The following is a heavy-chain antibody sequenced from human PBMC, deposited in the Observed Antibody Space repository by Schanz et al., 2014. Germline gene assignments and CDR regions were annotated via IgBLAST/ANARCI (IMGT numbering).Heavy chain of an antibody. D-gene: IGHD3-9*01. V-gene: IGHV1-8*01. CDR3: ARDAADFYDILTEEDY. CDR1: GFNFNNYD. Sequence: QVQLVQSGAEVKKPGASVKVSCTASGFNFNNYDINWVRQATGQGLEWMGWMNPKTGNTDHAQKLQGRVTMTTDTSTSTAYMELRSLRSDDTAVYYYARDAADFYDILTEEDYWGQGTLVTVSS. CDR2: MNPKTGNT. J-gene: IGHJ4*02.